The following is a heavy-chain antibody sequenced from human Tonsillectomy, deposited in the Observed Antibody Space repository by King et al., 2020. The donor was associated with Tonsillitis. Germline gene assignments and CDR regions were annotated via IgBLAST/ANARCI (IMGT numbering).Heavy chain of an antibody. V-gene: IGHV3-15*01. D-gene: IGHD4/OR15-4a*01. J-gene: IGHJ4*02. Sequence: VQLVESGGGLVKPGGSLRLSCAASGFTFSNAWMSWVRQAPGKGLEWVGRIKSKTDGGTTDYAAPVKGRFTISKADSKNTLCMQMNSLQTEDSAVSYCTTDLRLWWSDGYWGQGTLFSVSS. CDR2: IKSKTDGGTT. CDR1: GFTFSNAW. CDR3: TTDLRLWWSDGY.